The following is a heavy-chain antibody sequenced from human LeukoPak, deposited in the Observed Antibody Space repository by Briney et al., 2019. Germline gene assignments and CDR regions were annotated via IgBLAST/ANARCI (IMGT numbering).Heavy chain of an antibody. CDR1: GFTFRSYA. CDR2: ISFDGNVK. Sequence: PGKSLRLSCAASGFTFRSYAIHWVRQAPGKGLEWVTFISFDGNVKYYADSVKGRFTISRDNAKSSLYLQMNSLRAEDTAVYYCARAYGDYYRLLGTGVYWGQGTLVTVSS. V-gene: IGHV3-30-3*01. CDR3: ARAYGDYYRLLGTGVY. D-gene: IGHD4-17*01. J-gene: IGHJ4*02.